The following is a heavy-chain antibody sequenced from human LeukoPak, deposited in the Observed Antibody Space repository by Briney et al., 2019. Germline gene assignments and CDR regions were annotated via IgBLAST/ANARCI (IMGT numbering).Heavy chain of an antibody. CDR2: ISFDGTNK. D-gene: IGHD6-19*01. CDR3: ARDGNRWLEPLAY. CDR1: GFIFSSYG. J-gene: IGHJ4*02. Sequence: GGSLRLFCAASGFIFSSYGMNWVRQAPGKGLEWVAVISFDGTNKDYAESVKGRFTISRDNSKLYLQMNSLRADDTAVYYCARDGNRWLEPLAYWGQGTLVTVSS. V-gene: IGHV3-30*03.